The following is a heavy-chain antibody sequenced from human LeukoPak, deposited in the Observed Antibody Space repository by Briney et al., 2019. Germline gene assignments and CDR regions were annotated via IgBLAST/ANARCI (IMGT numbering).Heavy chain of an antibody. Sequence: GGSVRLSCAPSGFTLSSYAMSWVPPAPGKGLEWFSTITDGSGSTYYAHSVKGRFTISRDNSKSTLYLVMNSMRADDTAVYHCAKAPCSDYGSGRPGFMDVWSQGTTVAISS. J-gene: IGHJ6*02. CDR2: ITDGSGST. CDR3: AKAPCSDYGSGRPGFMDV. V-gene: IGHV3-23*01. CDR1: GFTLSSYA. D-gene: IGHD3-10*01.